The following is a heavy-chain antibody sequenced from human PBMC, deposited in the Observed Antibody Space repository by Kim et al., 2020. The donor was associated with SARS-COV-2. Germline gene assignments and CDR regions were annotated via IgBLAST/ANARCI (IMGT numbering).Heavy chain of an antibody. D-gene: IGHD3-22*01. V-gene: IGHV4-59*13. CDR1: GGSISSYY. Sequence: SETLSLTCTVSGGSISSYYWSWIRQPPGKGLEWIGYIYYSGSTNYNPSLKSRVTISVDTSKNQFSLKLSSVTAADTAVYYCARDHSHYYDSSGYLDYWGQGTLVTVSS. J-gene: IGHJ4*02. CDR3: ARDHSHYYDSSGYLDY. CDR2: IYYSGST.